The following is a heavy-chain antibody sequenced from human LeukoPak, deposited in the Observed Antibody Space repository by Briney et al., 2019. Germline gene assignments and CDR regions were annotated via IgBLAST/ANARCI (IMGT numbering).Heavy chain of an antibody. J-gene: IGHJ4*02. V-gene: IGHV4-4*07. CDR3: ARGTGTPETEDY. Sequence: PSETLSLTCTVSGVSLSDYYLSWIRQPAGKGLEWIGRIYPSGSTNYSPSLESRVTMSIDTSKNQFSLELNSVTAADTAVYYCARGTGTPETEDYWGQGTLVTVSS. CDR1: GVSLSDYY. CDR2: IYPSGST. D-gene: IGHD1-1*01.